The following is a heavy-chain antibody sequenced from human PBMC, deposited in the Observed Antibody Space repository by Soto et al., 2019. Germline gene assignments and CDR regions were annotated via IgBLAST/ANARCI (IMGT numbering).Heavy chain of an antibody. J-gene: IGHJ4*02. CDR1: GGSFSGYY. Sequence: PSETLSLTCAVYGGSFSGYYWSWIRQPPGKGLEWIGEINHSGSTNYNPSLKSRVTISVDTSKNQFSLKLSSVTAADTAVYYCAREVGYCSGGSCHIYFDYWGQGTLVTVSS. CDR2: INHSGST. V-gene: IGHV4-34*01. CDR3: AREVGYCSGGSCHIYFDY. D-gene: IGHD2-15*01.